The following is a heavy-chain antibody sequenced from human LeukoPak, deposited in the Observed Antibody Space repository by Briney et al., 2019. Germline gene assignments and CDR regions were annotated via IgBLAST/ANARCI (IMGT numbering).Heavy chain of an antibody. CDR1: GYTFTRYG. Sequence: ASVKVSCKASGYTFTRYGMSWVRQAPEQGLEWMGWISGSNGNTNYAQKLQGRVTMTTDTSTSTAYMELRSLRSDDTAVYYCARGGRIVGATGLDYWGQGTLVTVSS. D-gene: IGHD1-26*01. CDR3: ARGGRIVGATGLDY. J-gene: IGHJ4*02. V-gene: IGHV1-18*01. CDR2: ISGSNGNT.